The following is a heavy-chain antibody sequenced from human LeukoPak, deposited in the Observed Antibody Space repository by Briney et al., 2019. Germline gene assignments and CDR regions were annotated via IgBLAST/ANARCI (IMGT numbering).Heavy chain of an antibody. V-gene: IGHV3-30*02. J-gene: IGHJ4*02. CDR3: AKDLGYYSGGSCPRIDY. CDR2: IRYDGSNK. CDR1: GFTFSSYG. Sequence: PGGSLRLSCAASGFTFSSYGMHWVRQAPGKGLEWVAFIRYDGSNKYYADSVKGRFTISRDNSKNTLYLQMNSLRAEDTAVYYCAKDLGYYSGGSCPRIDYWGQGTLVTVSS. D-gene: IGHD2-15*01.